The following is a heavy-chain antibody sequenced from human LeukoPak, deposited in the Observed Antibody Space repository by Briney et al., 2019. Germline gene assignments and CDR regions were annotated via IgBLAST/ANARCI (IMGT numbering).Heavy chain of an antibody. Sequence: PGGSLRLSCAASGFTFSSYAMSWVRQAPGKGLEWVSVISASGGRTSYADSVKGRFTVSRDNSKNTLYLQMNSLRAGDTAVYYCAKNQWLLIYYFDYWGQGTLVTVSS. J-gene: IGHJ4*02. D-gene: IGHD3-22*01. CDR1: GFTFSSYA. CDR2: ISASGGRT. CDR3: AKNQWLLIYYFDY. V-gene: IGHV3-23*01.